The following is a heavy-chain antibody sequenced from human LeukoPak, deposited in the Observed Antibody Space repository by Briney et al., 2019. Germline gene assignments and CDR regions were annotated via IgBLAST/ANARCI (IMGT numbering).Heavy chain of an antibody. CDR1: GGSISGYY. V-gene: IGHV4-59*01. D-gene: IGHD1-1*01. Sequence: SETLSLTCTVSGGSISGYYWTCIRQPTGKGLEYIGYIYYSGSTNHNPSLKSRVTISVDTSKNQFSLKLSSVTAADTAVYYCARGRYTFDYWGQGTLVTVSS. CDR3: ARGRYTFDY. J-gene: IGHJ4*02. CDR2: IYYSGST.